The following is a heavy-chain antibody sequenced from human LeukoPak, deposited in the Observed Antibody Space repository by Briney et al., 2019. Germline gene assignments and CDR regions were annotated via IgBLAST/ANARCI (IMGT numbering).Heavy chain of an antibody. V-gene: IGHV1-2*02. CDR3: VRGVYGGDV. Sequence: ASVKVSCKVSGYTLTELSMHWVRQAPGKGLEWVGWIDPDTGGTNYAQKFQGRVTLTRDTSISTAYMELSRLRSDNTAVYFCVRGVYGGDVWGKGTSVTISS. CDR1: GYTLTELS. D-gene: IGHD5/OR15-5a*01. J-gene: IGHJ6*04. CDR2: IDPDTGGT.